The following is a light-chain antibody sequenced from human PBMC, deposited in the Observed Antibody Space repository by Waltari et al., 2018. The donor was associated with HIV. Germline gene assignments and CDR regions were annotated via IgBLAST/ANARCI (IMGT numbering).Light chain of an antibody. CDR1: SSNVGRTT. V-gene: IGLV1-44*01. CDR3: AAWDDSLNTYV. CDR2: NTD. Sequence: QSVLTQPPSSSGTPGQRVTISCSGSSSNVGRTTVNWYQQRPGAAPKLLILNTDERPSGVPDRFSGSKSGTSASLAISGLQSEDEADYYCAAWDDSLNTYVFGSGTTVTVL. J-gene: IGLJ1*01.